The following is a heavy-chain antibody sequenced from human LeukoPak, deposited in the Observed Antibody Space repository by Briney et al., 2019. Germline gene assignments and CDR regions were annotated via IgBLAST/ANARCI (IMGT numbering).Heavy chain of an antibody. D-gene: IGHD2-21*02. Sequence: GASVKVSCKASGGTFSSYAISWVRQAPGQGLEWMGGIIPIFGTANYAQKFQGRVTITADESTSTAYMELSGLRSEDTAVYYCATRRPDRPPYCGGDCSLAYYYYGMDVWGQGTTVTVSS. V-gene: IGHV1-69*13. CDR3: ATRRPDRPPYCGGDCSLAYYYYGMDV. CDR1: GGTFSSYA. J-gene: IGHJ6*02. CDR2: IIPIFGTA.